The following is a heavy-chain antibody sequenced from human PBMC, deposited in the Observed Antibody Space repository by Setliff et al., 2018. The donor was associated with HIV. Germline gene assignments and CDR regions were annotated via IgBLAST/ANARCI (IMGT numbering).Heavy chain of an antibody. CDR1: GGSISSGSYY. CDR3: ARDDYGALYGMDV. D-gene: IGHD4-17*01. V-gene: IGHV4-61*02. Sequence: SETLSLTCTVSGGSISSGSYYWSWIRQPAGKGLEWIGRIYTSGSTNYNPSLKSRVTISVDTSKNQFSLKLSSVTAADTAVYYCARDDYGALYGMDVWGQGTTVTV. J-gene: IGHJ6*02. CDR2: IYTSGST.